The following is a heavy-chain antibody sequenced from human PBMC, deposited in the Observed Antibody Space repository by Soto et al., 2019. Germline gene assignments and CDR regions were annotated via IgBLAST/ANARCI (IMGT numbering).Heavy chain of an antibody. CDR3: AKRSIAARPNDILTGAAFDI. V-gene: IGHV3-9*01. D-gene: IGHD6-6*01. CDR2: ISWNSGSI. CDR1: GFTFDDYA. J-gene: IGHJ3*02. Sequence: PGGSLRLSCAASGFTFDDYAMHWVRQAPGKGLEWVSGISWNSGSIGYADSVKGRFTISRDNAKNSLYLQMNSLRAEDTALYYCAKRSIAARPNDILTGAAFDIWGQGTMVTVSS.